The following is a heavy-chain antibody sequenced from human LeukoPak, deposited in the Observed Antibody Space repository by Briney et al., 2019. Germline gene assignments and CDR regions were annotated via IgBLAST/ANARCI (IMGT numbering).Heavy chain of an antibody. Sequence: PGGSLRLSCAASGFTVSSNYMSWVRQTPGKGLEWVSVIYSGGSTYYADSVKGRFTISRDNSKNTLYLQMNSLRAEDTAVYYCARGGRGITAAGSPLVFDYWGQGTLVTVSS. V-gene: IGHV3-53*01. J-gene: IGHJ4*02. D-gene: IGHD6-13*01. CDR3: ARGGRGITAAGSPLVFDY. CDR1: GFTVSSNY. CDR2: IYSGGST.